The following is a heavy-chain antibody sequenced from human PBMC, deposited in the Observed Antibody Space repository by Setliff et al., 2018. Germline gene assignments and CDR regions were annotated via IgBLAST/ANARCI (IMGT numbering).Heavy chain of an antibody. CDR3: SRLVRFCIRTSCQRLSGGDF. Sequence: ASVKVSCKASGYTLSNSILSWVRQAPGQGLEWMGWISAYNGKTYFAQKFQDRITLTTDTSTNTGYLELRGLRSDDTAVYYCSRLVRFCIRTSCQRLSGGDFWGQGTLVTVSS. CDR2: ISAYNGKT. CDR1: GYTLSNSI. J-gene: IGHJ4*02. V-gene: IGHV1-18*01. D-gene: IGHD2-2*01.